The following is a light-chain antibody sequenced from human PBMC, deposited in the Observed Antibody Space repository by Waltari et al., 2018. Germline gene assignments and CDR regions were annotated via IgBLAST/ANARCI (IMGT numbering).Light chain of an antibody. CDR2: LGS. V-gene: IGKV2-28*01. Sequence: IVMTQSPLSLPVTPGEPASISCRSSQSLLHSNGYNYLDWYLQKPGQSPQILIYLGSNRASVVPDRFSGSGAGTDFTLKISRGEAEDAGVYYCMEALQSVTFGQGTRLEIK. J-gene: IGKJ5*01. CDR3: MEALQSVT. CDR1: QSLLHSNGYNY.